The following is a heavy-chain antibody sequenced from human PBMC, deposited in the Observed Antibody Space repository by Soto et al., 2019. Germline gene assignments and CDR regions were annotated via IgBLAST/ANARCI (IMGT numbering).Heavy chain of an antibody. J-gene: IGHJ5*02. Sequence: GASVKVSCKASGYNFAYSGFNWVRQAPGQGLEWMGWISANSGDTNYAQNLQGRVTMTTDTSTSTAYMEVRSLTSEDTAVYYCARGVKSIAARVWFDPWGQGTLVTVSS. CDR2: ISANSGDT. CDR3: ARGVKSIAARVWFDP. CDR1: GYNFAYSG. D-gene: IGHD6-6*01. V-gene: IGHV1-18*04.